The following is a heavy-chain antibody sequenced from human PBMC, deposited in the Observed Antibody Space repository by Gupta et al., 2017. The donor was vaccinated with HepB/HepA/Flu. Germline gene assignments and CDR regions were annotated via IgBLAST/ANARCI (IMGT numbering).Heavy chain of an antibody. CDR1: GFTFSSYA. V-gene: IGHV3-23*01. Sequence: GGGLVQPGGSLRLSCAASGFTFSSYAMSWVRQAPGKGLEWVSAISGSGGSTYYADSVKGRFTISRDNSKNTLYLQMNSLRAEDTAVYYCAYSGPGYSYGYSGHYYYYYGMDVWGQGTTVTVSS. D-gene: IGHD5-18*01. CDR3: AYSGPGYSYGYSGHYYYYYGMDV. J-gene: IGHJ6*02. CDR2: ISGSGGST.